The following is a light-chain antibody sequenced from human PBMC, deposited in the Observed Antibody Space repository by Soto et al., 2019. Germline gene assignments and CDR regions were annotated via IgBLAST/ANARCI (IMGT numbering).Light chain of an antibody. V-gene: IGLV2-8*01. CDR2: EVN. J-gene: IGLJ3*02. Sequence: QSALTQPPSASGSPGQSVTISCTGTSSDVGDYNYVSWYQQHPGKAPKLMIYEVNKRPSGVPDRFSGSKSGNTASLTVSVLQAEDESDYYCSSYAGSNNWVFGGGTKLTVL. CDR3: SSYAGSNNWV. CDR1: SSDVGDYNY.